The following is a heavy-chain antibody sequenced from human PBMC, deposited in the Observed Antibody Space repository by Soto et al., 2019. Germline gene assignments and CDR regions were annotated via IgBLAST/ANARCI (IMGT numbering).Heavy chain of an antibody. CDR1: DGSISSYY. CDR3: ARHYPIGNNWNYFDY. J-gene: IGHJ4*02. Sequence: SETLSLTCTVSDGSISSYYWGWIRQPPGKGLEWIGYIFYTGSTRSNPSLKSRVTISVDTSRRQFSLKLSSVTAADTAVYYCARHYPIGNNWNYFDYWGQGTLVSVSS. CDR2: IFYTGST. D-gene: IGHD1-1*01. V-gene: IGHV4-59*08.